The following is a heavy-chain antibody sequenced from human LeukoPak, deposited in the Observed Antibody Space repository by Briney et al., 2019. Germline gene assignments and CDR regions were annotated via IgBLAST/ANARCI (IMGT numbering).Heavy chain of an antibody. J-gene: IGHJ5*02. CDR1: GYTLTELS. Sequence: AASVKVSCKVSGYTLTELSMHWVRQAPGKGLEWMGGFDPEDGETIYAQKFQGRVTMTEDTSTDTAYMELSSLRSEDTAVYYCANRWGAAGTRWFDPWGQGTLVTVSS. CDR2: FDPEDGET. CDR3: ANRWGAAGTRWFDP. V-gene: IGHV1-24*01. D-gene: IGHD6-13*01.